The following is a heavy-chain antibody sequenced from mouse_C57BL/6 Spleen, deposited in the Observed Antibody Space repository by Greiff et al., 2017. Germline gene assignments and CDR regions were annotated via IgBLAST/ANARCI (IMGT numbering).Heavy chain of an antibody. Sequence: DVMLVESGEGLVKPGGSLKLSCAASGFTFSSYALSWVRQTPEKRLEWVAYISSGGVYIYYADTVKGRFTISRDNARNTLYLQMSSLKSEDTAMYYCTRDRGDPFAYWGQGTLVTVSA. CDR3: TRDRGDPFAY. J-gene: IGHJ3*01. V-gene: IGHV5-9-1*02. CDR1: GFTFSSYA. D-gene: IGHD2-13*01. CDR2: ISSGGVYI.